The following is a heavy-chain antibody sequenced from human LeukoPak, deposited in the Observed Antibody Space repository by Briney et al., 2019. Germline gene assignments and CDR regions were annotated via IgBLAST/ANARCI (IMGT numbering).Heavy chain of an antibody. D-gene: IGHD3-22*01. CDR3: AKDGRVVVLNWELDY. J-gene: IGHJ4*02. V-gene: IGHV3-30*02. CDR2: IRSDGSHK. Sequence: PGGSLRLSCAASGFAFSSYGMHWVRQAPGKGLEWVAFIRSDGSHKYYAESVKGRFTISRDNSKNTLYLQMNSLRAEDTALYYCAKDGRVVVLNWELDYWGQGTLVTVSS. CDR1: GFAFSSYG.